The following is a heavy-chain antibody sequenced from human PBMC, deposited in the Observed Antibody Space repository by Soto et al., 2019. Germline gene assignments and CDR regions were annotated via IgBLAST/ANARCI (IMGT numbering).Heavy chain of an antibody. D-gene: IGHD2-15*01. Sequence: EVQLVETGGGLIQPGGSLRLSCAASGFTVSSHYLSWVRQAPGKGLEWVSVIYSSGTTYYADSVKGRFTILRDSSKNTVYLQMNSLRAEDTAVYYCARLVGNNWFDPWGQGTLVTVSS. CDR2: IYSSGTT. CDR1: GFTVSSHY. J-gene: IGHJ5*02. CDR3: ARLVGNNWFDP. V-gene: IGHV3-53*02.